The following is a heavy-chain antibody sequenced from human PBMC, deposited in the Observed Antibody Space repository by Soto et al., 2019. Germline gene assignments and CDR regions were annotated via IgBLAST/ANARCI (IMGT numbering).Heavy chain of an antibody. V-gene: IGHV3-23*01. D-gene: IGHD2-15*01. J-gene: IGHJ4*02. CDR2: ISGSGATT. CDR1: GFTFNNYA. CDR3: AKGDCSGGSCYRGFDY. Sequence: PGGSLRLSCAGSGFTFNNYAMTWVRQAPGKGLEWVSTISGSGATTYYADSVQGRFTISRDNSKNTLSLQMFSLRADDTAVYYCAKGDCSGGSCYRGFDYWGQGTLVTVSS.